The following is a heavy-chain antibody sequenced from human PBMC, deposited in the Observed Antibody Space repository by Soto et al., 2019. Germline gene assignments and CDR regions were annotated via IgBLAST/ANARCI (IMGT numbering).Heavy chain of an antibody. Sequence: QVQLVESGGGEVQPGRSLRLSCAASGFTFSSYGMHWVRQAPGKGLEWVAVIWYDGSNKYYADSVKGRFTISRDNSKNTLYLQMNSLRAEDTAVYYCARGSLYYYGSGSYYALDYWGQGTLVTVSS. D-gene: IGHD3-10*01. CDR2: IWYDGSNK. CDR1: GFTFSSYG. V-gene: IGHV3-33*01. CDR3: ARGSLYYYGSGSYYALDY. J-gene: IGHJ4*02.